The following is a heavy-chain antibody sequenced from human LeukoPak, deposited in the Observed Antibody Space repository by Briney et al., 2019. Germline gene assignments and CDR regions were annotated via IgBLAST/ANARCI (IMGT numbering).Heavy chain of an antibody. CDR2: IYYSGST. J-gene: IGHJ4*02. D-gene: IGHD3-10*01. Sequence: SETLSLTCTVSGVSISNYYWSWIQQPPGKGLEWIWYIYYSGSTNYNPSLQSRATISVDPSKSQFSLRLSSVTAADTAVYYCARDYFGSGFFDYWGQGILVTVSS. CDR1: GVSISNYY. V-gene: IGHV4-59*01. CDR3: ARDYFGSGFFDY.